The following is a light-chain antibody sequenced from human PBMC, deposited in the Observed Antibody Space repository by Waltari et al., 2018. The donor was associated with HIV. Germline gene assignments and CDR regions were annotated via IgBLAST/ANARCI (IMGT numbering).Light chain of an antibody. V-gene: IGLV1-44*01. Sequence: QSLLPQPPSASGTPGQRVTISCSARYSNIGSNTVNWHQQLPGSAPRALIYNNDQRPSGVPDRFSGSKSGTSASLAISGLQSEDQGDYYCASWDDKLDGWVFGGGTRLTVL. J-gene: IGLJ3*02. CDR3: ASWDDKLDGWV. CDR1: YSNIGSNT. CDR2: NND.